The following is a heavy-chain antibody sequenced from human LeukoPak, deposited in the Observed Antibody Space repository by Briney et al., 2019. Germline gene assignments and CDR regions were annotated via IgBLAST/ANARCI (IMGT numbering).Heavy chain of an antibody. CDR1: GGSISSYH. J-gene: IGHJ3*02. V-gene: IGHV4-59*01. Sequence: PSETLSLTCTVSGGSISSYHWSWIRQPPGKGLEWIGYIYYSGSTNYNPSLKSRVTISVDTSKNQFSLKLSSVTAADTAVYYCARDRHYDSSGYYLFDAFDIWGQGTMVTVSS. D-gene: IGHD3-22*01. CDR3: ARDRHYDSSGYYLFDAFDI. CDR2: IYYSGST.